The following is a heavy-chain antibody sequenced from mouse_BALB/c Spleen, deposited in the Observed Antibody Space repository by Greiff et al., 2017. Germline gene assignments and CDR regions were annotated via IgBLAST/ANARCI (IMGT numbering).Heavy chain of an antibody. CDR3: ARTGDGNYYAMDY. CDR1: GFTFSSFG. V-gene: IGHV5-17*02. J-gene: IGHJ4*01. CDR2: ISSGSSTI. D-gene: IGHD2-1*01. Sequence: DVKLVESGGGLVQPGGSRKLSCAASGFTFSSFGMHWVRQAPEKGLEWVAYISSGSSTIYYADTVKGRFTISRDNPKNTLFLQMTSLRSEVTAMYYCARTGDGNYYAMDYWGQGTSVTVSS.